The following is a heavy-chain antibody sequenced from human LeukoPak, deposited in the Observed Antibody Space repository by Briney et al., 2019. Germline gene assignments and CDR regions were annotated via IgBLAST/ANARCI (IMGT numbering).Heavy chain of an antibody. CDR3: AKVITYDSSGYYRHPDY. CDR1: GFTFSRYG. CDR2: ISYDGSSE. V-gene: IGHV3-30*18. D-gene: IGHD3-22*01. J-gene: IGHJ4*02. Sequence: GGSLRLSCAASGFTFSRYGMHWVRQAPGKGLEWVTFISYDGSSEYYPDSVKGRFTISRDNSKNTLYLQMNSLRVEDTAVYYCAKVITYDSSGYYRHPDYWGQGTLVTVSS.